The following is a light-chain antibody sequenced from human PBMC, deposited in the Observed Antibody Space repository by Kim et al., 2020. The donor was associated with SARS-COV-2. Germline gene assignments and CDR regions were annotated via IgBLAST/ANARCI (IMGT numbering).Light chain of an antibody. CDR1: QGISTW. V-gene: IGKV1D-12*01. CDR2: AAS. Sequence: ASVGDRVTITCRASQGISTWLAWYQQKPGKAPKLPIYAASSLQSGVPSRFSGSGSGTDFTLTITNLQPEDFAMYYCQQAKSFPLTFGGGTKVDIK. J-gene: IGKJ4*01. CDR3: QQAKSFPLT.